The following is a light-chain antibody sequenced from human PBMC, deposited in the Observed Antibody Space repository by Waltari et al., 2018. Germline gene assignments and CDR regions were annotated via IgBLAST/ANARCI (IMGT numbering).Light chain of an antibody. CDR2: GAS. J-gene: IGKJ1*01. Sequence: EIVLTQSPGTLSLSPGARATLSCRASQSVSRTLAWYQQKPGQAPRLLIYGASTRSTGIAERFSGGGSGTDFILTISRLEPEDFAVYYCQHYVRLPVTFGQGTKVEIK. V-gene: IGKV3-20*01. CDR3: QHYVRLPVT. CDR1: QSVSRT.